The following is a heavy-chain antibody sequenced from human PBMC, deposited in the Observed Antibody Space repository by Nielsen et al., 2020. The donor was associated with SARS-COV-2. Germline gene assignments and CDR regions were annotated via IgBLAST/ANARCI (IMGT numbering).Heavy chain of an antibody. D-gene: IGHD1-7*01. CDR3: AKGGVPTTRSHYSYYYMDG. CDR2: ISYDAVNV. CDR1: GFTFSAYG. V-gene: IGHV3-30*18. J-gene: IGHJ6*03. Sequence: GESLKISCAASGFTFSAYGMHWVRQTQANGLEWVAVISYDAVNVDYADSVKGRFTISRDNSRNRLFLQMNSLTYGDSAVYFCAKGGVPTTRSHYSYYYMDGWGKGTTVAVPS.